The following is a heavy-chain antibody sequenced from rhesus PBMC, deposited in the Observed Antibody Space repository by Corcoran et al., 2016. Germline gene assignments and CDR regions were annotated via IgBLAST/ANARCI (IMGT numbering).Heavy chain of an antibody. Sequence: QVQLQESGPGLVKPSETLSLTCAVSGYSISSGYYWGWIRQPPGKGLEYIGYISGISGRTDDKPSLKGRVTIAKDTSKNQFSRKLRSVTAADTALYYCARDLSSYYGSGYYSYYFDYWGQGVLVTVSS. J-gene: IGHJ4*01. CDR2: ISGISGRT. D-gene: IGHD3-28*01. V-gene: IGHV4-99*02. CDR1: GYSISSGYY. CDR3: ARDLSSYYGSGYYSYYFDY.